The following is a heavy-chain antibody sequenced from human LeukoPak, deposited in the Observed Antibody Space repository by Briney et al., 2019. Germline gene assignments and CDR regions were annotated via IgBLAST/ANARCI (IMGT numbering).Heavy chain of an antibody. Sequence: GGSLRLSCAASGFTFSSYGMHWVRQAPGKGLEWVAVISYDGSNKYYADSVKGRFTISRDNSKNTLYLQMNSLRAEDTAVYYCAKRLDYYYYGMDVWGQGTTVTVSS. J-gene: IGHJ6*02. CDR2: ISYDGSNK. CDR1: GFTFSSYG. D-gene: IGHD4-11*01. V-gene: IGHV3-30*18. CDR3: AKRLDYYYYGMDV.